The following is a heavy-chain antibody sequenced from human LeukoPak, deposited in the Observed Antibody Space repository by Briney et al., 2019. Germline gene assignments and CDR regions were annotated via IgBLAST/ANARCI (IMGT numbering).Heavy chain of an antibody. CDR1: GFSLSTSGMC. J-gene: IGHJ4*02. D-gene: IGHD3-9*01. V-gene: IGHV2-70*11. CDR2: IDWGDDK. Sequence: ESGPALVKPTQTLTLTCTFSGFSLSTSGMCVSWIRQPPGKALEWLARIDWGDDKYYSTSLKTRLTISKDTSKNQVVLTMTNMDPVDTATYYCARSYNYDILTGYAYYFDYWGQGTLVTVSS. CDR3: ARSYNYDILTGYAYYFDY.